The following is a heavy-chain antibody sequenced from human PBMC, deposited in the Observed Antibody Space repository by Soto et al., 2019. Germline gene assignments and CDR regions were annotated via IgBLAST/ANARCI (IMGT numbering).Heavy chain of an antibody. Sequence: EVQLVESGGGLVQPGGSLKLSCAASGFTFSGSAMHWVRQASGKGLEWVGRIRSKANSYATAYAASVKGRFTISRDDSKNTAYLQMNSLKTEDTAVYYCTRLVDSSNHYYYYYGMDVWGQGTTDTVSS. D-gene: IGHD2-21*01. V-gene: IGHV3-73*02. CDR2: IRSKANSYAT. J-gene: IGHJ6*02. CDR1: GFTFSGSA. CDR3: TRLVDSSNHYYYYYGMDV.